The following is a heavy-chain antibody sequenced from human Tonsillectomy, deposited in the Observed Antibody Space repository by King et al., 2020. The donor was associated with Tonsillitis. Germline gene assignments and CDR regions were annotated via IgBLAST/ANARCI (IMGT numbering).Heavy chain of an antibody. D-gene: IGHD3-16*01. CDR2: IYPGDSDT. V-gene: IGHV5-51*01. CDR3: ARVPDYSFAFDI. CDR1: GYGFMSHW. J-gene: IGHJ3*02. Sequence: QLVQSGAEVKKPGESLKISCKASGYGFMSHWIGWVRQMPGKGLEWMGIIYPGDSDTRYSPSFQGQVTISADKSISTAYLQWSSLRASDTAMYYCARVPDYSFAFDIWGQGTMVTVSS.